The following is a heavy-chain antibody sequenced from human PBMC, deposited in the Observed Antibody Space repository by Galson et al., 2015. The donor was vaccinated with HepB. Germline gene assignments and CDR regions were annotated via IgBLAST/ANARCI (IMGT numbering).Heavy chain of an antibody. V-gene: IGHV3-30*03. CDR3: ARGIGGVVTICQYYGMDV. J-gene: IGHJ6*02. D-gene: IGHD3-3*01. Sequence: SLRLSCAASGFTLSHYGMHWVRQAPGRGLEWVAIISYDGSTKYYADSVKGRFTISRDNSKNTLYLQMNSLRPEDTAVYYCARGIGGVVTICQYYGMDVWGQGTTVTVS. CDR2: ISYDGSTK. CDR1: GFTLSHYG.